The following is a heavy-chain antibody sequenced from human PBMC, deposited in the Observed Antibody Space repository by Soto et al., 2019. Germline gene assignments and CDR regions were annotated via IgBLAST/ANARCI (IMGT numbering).Heavy chain of an antibody. CDR1: GYTFTSYG. V-gene: IGHV1-18*01. D-gene: IGHD2-2*01. Sequence: ASVKVSCKASGYTFTSYGISWVRQAPGLGLEWMGWISAYNGNTNYAQKLQGRVTMTTDTSTSTAYMELRSLRSDDTAVYYCARVRGDIVVVPAATPYYYYGMDGWGQGTTVTVSS. CDR3: ARVRGDIVVVPAATPYYYYGMDG. J-gene: IGHJ6*02. CDR2: ISAYNGNT.